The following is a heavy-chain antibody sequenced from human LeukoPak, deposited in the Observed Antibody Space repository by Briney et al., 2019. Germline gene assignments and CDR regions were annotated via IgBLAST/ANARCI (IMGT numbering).Heavy chain of an antibody. CDR2: IDPDSGGT. V-gene: IGHV1-2*02. CDR1: GYTFAHYY. J-gene: IGHJ3*02. CDR3: AREYYDSSGRKHAFEN. Sequence: ASVKVSCKASGYTFAHYYLHWVRQAPGQGLEWMGCIDPDSGGTNYAQKFQGRGTMTRDTSIRTAYMELSRLRSDDTAVYYCAREYYDSSGRKHAFENWGQGTMLTVSS. D-gene: IGHD3-22*01.